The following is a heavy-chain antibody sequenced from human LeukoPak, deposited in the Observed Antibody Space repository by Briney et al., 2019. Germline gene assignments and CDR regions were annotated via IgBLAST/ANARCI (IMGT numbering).Heavy chain of an antibody. CDR2: IGRGIT. J-gene: IGHJ4*02. V-gene: IGHV3-48*04. CDR1: GFTFSSYS. CDR3: ARDAPAGGKPEYFFDY. Sequence: PGGSLRLSCAASGFTFSSYSMNWVRQAPGKGLEWVAHIGRGITYADSVKGRFTISRDNAEDSVYLQMNSLRAEDTAVYYCARDAPAGGKPEYFFDYWGQGTPVTVSS.